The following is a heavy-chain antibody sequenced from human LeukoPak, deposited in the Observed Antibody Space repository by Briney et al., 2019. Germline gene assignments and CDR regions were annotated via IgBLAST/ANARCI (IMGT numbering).Heavy chain of an antibody. CDR1: GFTFSSYG. D-gene: IGHD3-16*02. Sequence: PGRSLRLSCAASGFTFSSYGMHWVRQAPGKGLEWVAVIWYDGSNKYYADSVKGRFTISRDNSENTLYLQMNSLRAEDTAVYYCARRDYVWGSYRYSPPDYWGQGTLVTVSS. CDR2: IWYDGSNK. CDR3: ARRDYVWGSYRYSPPDY. J-gene: IGHJ4*02. V-gene: IGHV3-33*01.